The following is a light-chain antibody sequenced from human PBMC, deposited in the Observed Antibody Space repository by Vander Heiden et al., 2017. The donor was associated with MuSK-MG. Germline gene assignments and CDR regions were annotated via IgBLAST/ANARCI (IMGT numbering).Light chain of an antibody. CDR1: QGISNY. CDR2: AAS. J-gene: IGKJ3*01. CDR3: QKYNSALFT. Sequence: IQLTQSPSSLSASVGVRVTITCRASQGISNYLAWYQQKPGKVPKLLIYAASTLQSGVPSRFSGSGSGTDFTLTISSLQPEDVATYYCQKYNSALFTFGPGTKVDIK. V-gene: IGKV1-27*01.